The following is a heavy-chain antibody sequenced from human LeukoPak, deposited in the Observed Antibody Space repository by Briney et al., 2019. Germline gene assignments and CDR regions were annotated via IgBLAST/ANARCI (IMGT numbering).Heavy chain of an antibody. J-gene: IGHJ3*02. CDR1: GFTFDDYA. CDR2: ISWNSGSI. CDR3: ARATSDAYDI. Sequence: GGSLRLSCAASGFTFDDYAMHWVRQAPGKGLEWVSGISWNSGSIGYAGSVKGRFTISRDNAKNSLYLQMNSLRAEDTALYYRARATSDAYDIWGQGTMVTVSS. V-gene: IGHV3-9*01. D-gene: IGHD6-6*01.